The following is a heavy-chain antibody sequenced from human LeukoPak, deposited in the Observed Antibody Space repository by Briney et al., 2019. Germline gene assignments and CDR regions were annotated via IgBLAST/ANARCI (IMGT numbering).Heavy chain of an antibody. Sequence: GGSLRLSCAASGFTLSSYAMSWVRQSPGKGLAWVSAISGSGDSTYYADSVKGRFTVSRDNSKNTLYLQMNSLRAEDTAVYYCAKEYLERRICYYMDVWGKGTTVTVSS. D-gene: IGHD1-20*01. CDR1: GFTLSSYA. V-gene: IGHV3-23*01. CDR2: ISGSGDST. J-gene: IGHJ6*03. CDR3: AKEYLERRICYYMDV.